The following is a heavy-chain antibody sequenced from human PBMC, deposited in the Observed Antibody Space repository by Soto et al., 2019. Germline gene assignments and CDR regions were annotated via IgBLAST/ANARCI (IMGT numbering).Heavy chain of an antibody. J-gene: IGHJ6*02. D-gene: IGHD2-2*01. CDR3: ASKSSDCISTSCYPDYYYGMDV. Sequence: QVQLVQSGAEVKKPGSSVKVSCKASGGTFSSYAISWVRQAPGQGLEWMGGIIPIFGTANYAQKFQGRVTIAADESTSTAYMELSSLRSEDTAVYYCASKSSDCISTSCYPDYYYGMDVWGQGTTVTVSS. CDR1: GGTFSSYA. V-gene: IGHV1-69*12. CDR2: IIPIFGTA.